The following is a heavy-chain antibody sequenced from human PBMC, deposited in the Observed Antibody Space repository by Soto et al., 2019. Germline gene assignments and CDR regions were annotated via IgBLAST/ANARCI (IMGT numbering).Heavy chain of an antibody. J-gene: IGHJ4*01. CDR3: ARWAEGVTTPHFDY. Sequence: GESLKISCKGSGYRFTNYLIGWVPQMPGKSLEWMGIIYPDDSDIKYSPSFQGQVTISADKSISTAYLQWSSLKASDTAMYYCARWAEGVTTPHFDYWGQGTLVTVSS. CDR2: IYPDDSDI. D-gene: IGHD4-17*01. CDR1: GYRFTNYL. V-gene: IGHV5-51*01.